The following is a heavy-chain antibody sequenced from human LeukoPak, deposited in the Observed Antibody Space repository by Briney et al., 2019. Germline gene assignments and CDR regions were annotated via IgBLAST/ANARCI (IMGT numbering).Heavy chain of an antibody. D-gene: IGHD1-26*01. CDR3: ARDSGSYLQPTDY. V-gene: IGHV3-23*01. J-gene: IGHJ4*02. CDR1: GFTFRTYA. Sequence: GGSLRLSCAASGFTFRTYAMTWVRQAPGKGLEWASSITGNGGRTYCADSVKGRFTISRENSKNTLNVQMDSLRAEGAAVYHCARDSGSYLQPTDYWGQGTLVTVSS. CDR2: ITGNGGRT.